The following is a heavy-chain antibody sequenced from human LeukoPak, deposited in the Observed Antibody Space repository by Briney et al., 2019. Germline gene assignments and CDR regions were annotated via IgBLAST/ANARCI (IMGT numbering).Heavy chain of an antibody. Sequence: VASVKVSCKASGGTFSSYAISWVRQAPGQGLEWMGRIIPIFGTANYAQKFQGRVTITTDESTSTAYMELSSLKSGDTAVYYCASYKCSGGSCYLDYWGQGTLVTVSS. CDR2: IIPIFGTA. CDR3: ASYKCSGGSCYLDY. D-gene: IGHD2-15*01. V-gene: IGHV1-69*05. J-gene: IGHJ4*02. CDR1: GGTFSSYA.